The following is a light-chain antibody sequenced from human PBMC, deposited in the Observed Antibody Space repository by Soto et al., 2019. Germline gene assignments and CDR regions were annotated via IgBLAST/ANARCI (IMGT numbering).Light chain of an antibody. CDR2: LGS. CDR1: QSLLHSNGYNY. J-gene: IGKJ2*01. CDR3: MQALQTPYT. Sequence: DIVMTQSPLSLPVTPGEPASISCRTSQSLLHSNGYNYFNWYLQKPGQSPQLLIYLGSNRASGVPDRFSSSGSGTDFTLKISRVEAEDVGVYYCMQALQTPYTFGQGTKLEIK. V-gene: IGKV2-28*01.